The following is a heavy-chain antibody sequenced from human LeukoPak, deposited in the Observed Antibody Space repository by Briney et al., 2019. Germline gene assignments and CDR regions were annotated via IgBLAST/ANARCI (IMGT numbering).Heavy chain of an antibody. CDR3: ARVTYYDFWSGYYRRKWFDP. CDR2: IYHSGST. D-gene: IGHD3-3*01. V-gene: IGHV4-38-2*01. Sequence: PSETLSLTCAVSGYSISSGYYWGWIRQPPGKGLEWNGSIYHSGSTYYNPSLKSRVTISVDTSKNQFSLKLSSVTAADTAVYYCARVTYYDFWSGYYRRKWFDPWGQGTLVTVSS. CDR1: GYSISSGYY. J-gene: IGHJ5*02.